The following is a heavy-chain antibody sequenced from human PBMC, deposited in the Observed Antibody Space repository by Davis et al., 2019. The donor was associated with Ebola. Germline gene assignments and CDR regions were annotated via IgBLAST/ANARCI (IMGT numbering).Heavy chain of an antibody. V-gene: IGHV3-23*01. CDR3: AKDLGIVVVPAAKDFDY. D-gene: IGHD2-2*01. Sequence: PGGSLRLSCKVSGFTFSNYAMTWVRQAPGKGLEWVSGISASGGNIYHADSVKGRFTISRDNSKNTLYLQMNNLRAEDTSVYYCAKDLGIVVVPAAKDFDYWGQGTLVTVSS. CDR2: ISASGGNI. J-gene: IGHJ4*02. CDR1: GFTFSNYA.